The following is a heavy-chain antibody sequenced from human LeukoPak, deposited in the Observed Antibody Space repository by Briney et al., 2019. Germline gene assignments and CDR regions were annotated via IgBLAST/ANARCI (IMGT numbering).Heavy chain of an antibody. CDR2: IRYDGSNK. V-gene: IGHV3-30*02. CDR3: AKDLSPTTVVAFDY. CDR1: GFTFSSYG. Sequence: PGGSLRLSCAASGFTFSSYGMHWVRQAPGKGLEWVAFIRYDGSNKYYADSVKGRFTISRDNSKNTLYLQMNSLRAEDTAVYYCAKDLSPTTVVAFDYGGQGTLVTVSS. D-gene: IGHD4-23*01. J-gene: IGHJ4*02.